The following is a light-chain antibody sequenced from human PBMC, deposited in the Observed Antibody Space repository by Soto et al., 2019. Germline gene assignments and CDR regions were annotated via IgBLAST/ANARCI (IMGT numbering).Light chain of an antibody. V-gene: IGLV1-44*01. Sequence: QYVLTQPPSASGTPGQRVTISCSGSSSSIGSNAVNWYQQLPGTAPKLLIYSDNHRPSGVPDRFSGSKSGTSASLAISGLQSEDEADYHCATWDDSLNAYVFGIGTKLTVL. CDR2: SDN. J-gene: IGLJ1*01. CDR1: SSSIGSNA. CDR3: ATWDDSLNAYV.